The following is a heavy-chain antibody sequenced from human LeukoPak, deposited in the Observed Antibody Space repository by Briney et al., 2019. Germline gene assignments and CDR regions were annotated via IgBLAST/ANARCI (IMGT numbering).Heavy chain of an antibody. D-gene: IGHD1-1*01. CDR2: INPSGGST. Sequence: ASVKVSCKASGYTXXSYYMXWVRQAPGXXXXXMGIINPSGGSTSYAQKFQGRVTMTRDTSTSTVYMELSSLRSEDTAVYYCARVAVPYYFDYWGQGTLVTVSS. CDR3: ARVAVPYYFDY. J-gene: IGHJ4*02. CDR1: GYTXXSYY. V-gene: IGHV1-46*01.